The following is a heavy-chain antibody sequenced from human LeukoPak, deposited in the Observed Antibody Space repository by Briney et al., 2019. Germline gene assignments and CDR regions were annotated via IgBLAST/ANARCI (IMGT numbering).Heavy chain of an antibody. V-gene: IGHV3-21*01. CDR3: ARGHTAVTRHFEF. CDR2: IRSGRSDI. J-gene: IGHJ3*01. D-gene: IGHD4-17*01. Sequence: GGSLRLSCEASGFTFTTFSMTWVRQAPEKGREWVSIIRSGRSDIFSADSLKGRFTICRDHAKNLLYLYMNRQRAEHTGVYYCARGHTAVTRHFEFWG. CDR1: GFTFTTFS.